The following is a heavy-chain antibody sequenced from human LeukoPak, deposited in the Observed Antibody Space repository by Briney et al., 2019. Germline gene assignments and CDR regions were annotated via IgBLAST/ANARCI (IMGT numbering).Heavy chain of an antibody. CDR1: GGTFSSYA. CDR2: IIPILGIA. D-gene: IGHD1-1*01. CDR3: ARGNWNDDFGYYFDY. Sequence: PKASVKVPCKASGGTFSSYAISWVRQAPGQGLEWMGRIIPILGIANYAQKFQGRVTITADKSTSTAYMELSSLRSEDTAVYYCARGNWNDDFGYYFDYWGQGTLVTVSS. J-gene: IGHJ4*02. V-gene: IGHV1-69*04.